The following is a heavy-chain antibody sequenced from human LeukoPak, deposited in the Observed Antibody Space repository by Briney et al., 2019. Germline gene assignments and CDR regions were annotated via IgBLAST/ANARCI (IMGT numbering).Heavy chain of an antibody. D-gene: IGHD1-26*01. V-gene: IGHV4-34*01. CDR2: INHSGST. J-gene: IGHJ3*02. CDR3: AREGWGRIVGATKDAFDI. Sequence: SETLSLTCAVYGASVSGYYWSWIRQSPGKGLEWIGEINHSGSTNYNPSLKSRVTISVDTSKNQFSLKLSSVTAADTAVYYCAREGWGRIVGATKDAFDIWGQGTVVTVSS. CDR1: GASVSGYY.